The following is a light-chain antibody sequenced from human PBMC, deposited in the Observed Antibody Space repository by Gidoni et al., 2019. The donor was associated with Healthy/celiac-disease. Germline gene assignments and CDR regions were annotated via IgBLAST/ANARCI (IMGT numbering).Light chain of an antibody. J-gene: IGKJ1*01. CDR3: QQYGGSPTWT. V-gene: IGKV3-20*01. CDR2: GAS. Sequence: EIVLTQSPGTLSLSPGERATLSCRASQSVSSSYLACYQQKPGQAPRLLIYGASSRATGIPDRFSGSGSGTDFTLTISRLEPEDFAVYYCQQYGGSPTWTFGQGTKVEIK. CDR1: QSVSSSY.